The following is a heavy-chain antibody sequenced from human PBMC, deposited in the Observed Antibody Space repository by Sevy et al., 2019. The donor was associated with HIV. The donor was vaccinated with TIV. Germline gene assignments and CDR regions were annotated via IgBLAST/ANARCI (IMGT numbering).Heavy chain of an antibody. V-gene: IGHV3-21*01. J-gene: IGHJ5*02. CDR3: ARDIEPRITIFGVVIPFDP. CDR2: ISSSSSYI. D-gene: IGHD3-3*01. CDR1: GFTFSSYS. Sequence: GGSLRLSCAASGFTFSSYSMNWVRQAPGKGLEWVSSISSSSSYIYYADSVKGRSTISRDNAKNSLYLQMNSLRAEDTAVYYCARDIEPRITIFGVVIPFDPWGQGTLVTVSS.